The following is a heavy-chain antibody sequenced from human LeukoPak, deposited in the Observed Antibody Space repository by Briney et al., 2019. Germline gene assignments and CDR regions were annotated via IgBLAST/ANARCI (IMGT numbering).Heavy chain of an antibody. J-gene: IGHJ4*02. CDR1: GFTLSSSG. CDR2: ISFDGSNK. V-gene: IGHV3-30*18. CDR3: AKDEIGAVAGLLDY. Sequence: PGRSLRLSCAASGFTLSSSGMYWVRQAPGKGLEWVAVISFDGSNKYYADSVRGRFTVSRDNSKDTLYLQMNSLRAEDTAVYYCAKDEIGAVAGLLDYWGQGILVTVSS. D-gene: IGHD6-19*01.